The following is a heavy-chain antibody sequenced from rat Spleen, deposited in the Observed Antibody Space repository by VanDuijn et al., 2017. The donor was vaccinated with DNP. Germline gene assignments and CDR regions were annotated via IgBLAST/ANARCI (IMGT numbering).Heavy chain of an antibody. CDR2: MSSGGST. V-gene: IGHV2S8*01. D-gene: IGHD1-3*01. J-gene: IGHJ2*01. CDR3: TRPLNYGSYVFGY. Sequence: QVQLKESGPGLVQPSRTLSLTCTVSGFSLTSYGVSWARQPPGKGLEWIAAMSSGGSTYYNLALKSRPSISRDTSKSQVFLKMNSLQTEDTAIYFCTRPLNYGSYVFGYWGQGVMVTVSS. CDR1: GFSLTSYG.